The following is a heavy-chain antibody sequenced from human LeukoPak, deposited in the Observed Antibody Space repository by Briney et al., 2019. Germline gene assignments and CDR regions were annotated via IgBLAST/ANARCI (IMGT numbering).Heavy chain of an antibody. J-gene: IGHJ4*02. CDR3: ASRIAAAGTGY. CDR2: INHSGST. D-gene: IGHD6-13*01. CDR1: GGSFSGYY. V-gene: IGHV4-34*01. Sequence: SETLSLTCAVYGGSFSGYYWSWIRQPPGKGLEWIGEINHSGSTNYNPSLKSRVTISVDTSKNQFSLKLSSVTAADTAVYYCASRIAAAGTGYWGQGTLVTVSS.